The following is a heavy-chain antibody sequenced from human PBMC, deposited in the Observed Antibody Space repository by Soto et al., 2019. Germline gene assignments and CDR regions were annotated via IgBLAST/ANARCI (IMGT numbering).Heavy chain of an antibody. CDR1: GFTFSSYS. Sequence: PGGSLRLSCAASGFTFSSYSMNWVRQAPGKGLEWVSYISSSSSTIYYADSAKGRFTISRDNAKNSLYLQMNSLRAEDTAVYYCARDLNRPYYYMDVWGKGTTVTVSS. J-gene: IGHJ6*03. CDR3: ARDLNRPYYYMDV. CDR2: ISSSSSTI. V-gene: IGHV3-48*01.